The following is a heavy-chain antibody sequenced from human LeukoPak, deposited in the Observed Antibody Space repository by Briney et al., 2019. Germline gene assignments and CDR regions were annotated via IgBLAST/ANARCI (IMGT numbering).Heavy chain of an antibody. CDR2: IRYDGSNK. D-gene: IGHD1-26*01. CDR1: GFTFSSYG. J-gene: IGHJ4*02. V-gene: IGHV3-30*02. CDR3: AKDRPGRVGATGLDY. Sequence: GGSLRLSCAASGFTFSSYGMHWVRQAPGKGLEWVAFIRYDGSNKYYADSVKGRFTISRDNSKNTLYLQMNSLRAEDTAVYYCAKDRPGRVGATGLDYWGQGTLVTVSS.